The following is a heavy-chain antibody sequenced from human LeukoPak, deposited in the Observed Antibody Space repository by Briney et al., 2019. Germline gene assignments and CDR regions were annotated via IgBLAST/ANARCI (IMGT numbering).Heavy chain of an antibody. V-gene: IGHV4-30-4*01. CDR2: IYYSGST. J-gene: IGHJ4*02. D-gene: IGHD6-13*01. CDR3: ARGAAAGKLDY. CDR1: GGSISSGDYY. Sequence: SETLSLTCTVSGGSISSGDYYWSWIRQPPGKGLEWIGYIYYSGSTYYNPSLKSRVTISVDTSKNQFSLKLSSVTAADTAVYYCARGAAAGKLDYWGQGTLVTVSS.